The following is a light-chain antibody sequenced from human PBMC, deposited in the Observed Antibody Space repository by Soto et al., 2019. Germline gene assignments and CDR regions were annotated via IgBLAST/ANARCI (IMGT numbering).Light chain of an antibody. J-gene: IGKJ1*01. CDR2: GAS. CDR3: QQYNSWPRT. V-gene: IGKV3-15*01. Sequence: EIVMTQSSATLSASLGERATLSWRASQSVSSNLAWYQQKPGQAPRLLIYGASTRATGIPARFSGSAYGTEFNLTISSLQSEDFAVYSCQQYNSWPRTFGQGTKVDIK. CDR1: QSVSSN.